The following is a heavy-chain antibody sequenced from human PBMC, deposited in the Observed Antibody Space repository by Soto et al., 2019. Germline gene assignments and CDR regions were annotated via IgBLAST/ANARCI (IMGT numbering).Heavy chain of an antibody. D-gene: IGHD1-20*01. CDR2: INKDGGTT. CDR1: GFTGSDYF. J-gene: IGHJ6*02. V-gene: IGHV3-23*01. Sequence: EVQLLESGGGLVQPGESLRLSCAASGFTGSDYFMNWVRQAPGKGLEWVSGINKDGGTTQNADFVRGRFTISRDNSRNTLYLQMNSVRAEDTALYYCAKDLHWYGMDVSGQGTTVTVS. CDR3: AKDLHWYGMDV.